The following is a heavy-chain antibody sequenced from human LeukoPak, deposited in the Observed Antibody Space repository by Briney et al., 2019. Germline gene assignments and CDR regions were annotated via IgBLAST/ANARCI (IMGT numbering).Heavy chain of an antibody. J-gene: IGHJ4*02. Sequence: SVKVSCKASGGTFSSYAISWVRQAPGQGLEWMGGIIPIFGTANYAQKFQGRVTITADESTSTAYMELSSLRSEDTAVYYCAREGVAATGLDYWGQGTLVTVSS. D-gene: IGHD6-13*01. CDR2: IIPIFGTA. V-gene: IGHV1-69*13. CDR3: AREGVAATGLDY. CDR1: GGTFSSYA.